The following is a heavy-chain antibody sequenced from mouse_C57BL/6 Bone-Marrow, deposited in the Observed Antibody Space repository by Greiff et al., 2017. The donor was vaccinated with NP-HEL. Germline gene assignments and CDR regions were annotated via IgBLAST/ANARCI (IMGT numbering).Heavy chain of an antibody. V-gene: IGHV1-18*01. J-gene: IGHJ2*01. Sequence: EVQLQQSGPELVKPGASVKIPCKASGYTFTDYNMDWVKQSHGKSLEWIGDINPTNVGPIYNQKFKWKGTLTVDKSSSTAYMELRSLTSEDTAVYYCARCGYSFDYWGQGTTLTVSS. CDR2: INPTNVGP. CDR1: GYTFTDYN. CDR3: ARCGYSFDY.